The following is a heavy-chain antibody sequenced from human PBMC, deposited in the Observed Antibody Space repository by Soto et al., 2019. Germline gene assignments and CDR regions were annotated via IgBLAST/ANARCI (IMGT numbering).Heavy chain of an antibody. CDR2: ISAYNGNT. D-gene: IGHD3-9*01. J-gene: IGHJ6*02. CDR3: ARDAYFDWFPYRYYGMDV. Sequence: QVQLVQSGAEVKKPGASVKVSCKASGYTFTSYGISWVRQAPGQGLKWMGWISAYNGNTNYAQKLQGRVTMTTDTSTSTAYMELRSLRSDDTAVYYCARDAYFDWFPYRYYGMDVWGQGTTVTVSS. V-gene: IGHV1-18*01. CDR1: GYTFTSYG.